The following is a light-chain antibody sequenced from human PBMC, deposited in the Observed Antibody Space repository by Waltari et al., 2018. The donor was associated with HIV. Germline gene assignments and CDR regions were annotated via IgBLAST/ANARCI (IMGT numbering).Light chain of an antibody. CDR3: TSFTSNYTVM. J-gene: IGLJ3*02. CDR1: TSDFGLYNF. CDR2: EVS. Sequence: QSALTQPASVSGSPGQSITISCTGSTSDFGLYNFISWYQQHPGGVPKVIISEVSSRPSGVSSRFSGSKSGNTASLTISWLQTEDEADYYCTSFTSNYTVMFGGGTKVTV. V-gene: IGLV2-14*01.